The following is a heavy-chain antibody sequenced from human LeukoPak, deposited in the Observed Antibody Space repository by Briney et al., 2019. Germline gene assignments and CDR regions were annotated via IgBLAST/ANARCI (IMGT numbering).Heavy chain of an antibody. J-gene: IGHJ4*02. Sequence: PGGSLRLSCAASGFTFSDYYMSWIRQAPGKGLEWVSYISSSGSTIYHADSVKGRFTISRDNAKNSLYLQMNSLRAEDTAVYYCAKGPYDSSGYYFDYWGQGTLVTVSS. V-gene: IGHV3-11*01. CDR2: ISSSGSTI. D-gene: IGHD3-22*01. CDR3: AKGPYDSSGYYFDY. CDR1: GFTFSDYY.